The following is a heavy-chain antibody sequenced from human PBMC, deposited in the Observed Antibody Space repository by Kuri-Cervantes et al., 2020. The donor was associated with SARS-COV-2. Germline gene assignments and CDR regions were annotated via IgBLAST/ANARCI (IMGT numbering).Heavy chain of an antibody. CDR1: GGSIGSYY. CDR3: ARHTPSYYDFWSGYLIYYGMDV. D-gene: IGHD3-3*01. J-gene: IGHJ6*02. Sequence: SETLSLTCTVSGGSIGSYYWSWIRQPPGKGLEWIGYIYYSGSTNYNPSLKSRVTISVDTSKNQFSLKLSSVTAADTAVYYCARHTPSYYDFWSGYLIYYGMDVWGQGTTVTVSS. CDR2: IYYSGST. V-gene: IGHV4-59*01.